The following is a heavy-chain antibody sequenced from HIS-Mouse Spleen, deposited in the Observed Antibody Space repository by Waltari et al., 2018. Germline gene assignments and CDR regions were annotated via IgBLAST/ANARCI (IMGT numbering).Heavy chain of an antibody. CDR3: ARIAEGYSSGWYAFDY. V-gene: IGHV2-70*15. D-gene: IGHD6-19*01. J-gene: IGHJ4*02. Sequence: QVTLRESGPALVKPTQTLTLTCTFSGFSLSTSGMCVSWIRQPPGKALEWLARIDWDDDKYYSTSLKTRLTISKDTYKNQVVITMTNMDPVDTATYYCARIAEGYSSGWYAFDYWGQGTLVTVSS. CDR2: IDWDDDK. CDR1: GFSLSTSGMC.